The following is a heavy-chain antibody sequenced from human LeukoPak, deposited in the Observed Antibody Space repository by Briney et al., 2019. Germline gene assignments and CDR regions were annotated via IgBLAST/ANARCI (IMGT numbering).Heavy chain of an antibody. CDR1: GYTFTGYC. CDR2: INPNSGGT. J-gene: IGHJ4*02. CDR3: ARGQGYWDPYYFDY. D-gene: IGHD2-8*02. Sequence: GASVKVSCKASGYTFTGYCMHWVRQAPGQGLEWMGWINPNSGGTNYAQKFQGRVTMTRDTSISTAYMELSRLRSDDTAVYYCARGQGYWDPYYFDYWGQGTLVTVSS. V-gene: IGHV1-2*02.